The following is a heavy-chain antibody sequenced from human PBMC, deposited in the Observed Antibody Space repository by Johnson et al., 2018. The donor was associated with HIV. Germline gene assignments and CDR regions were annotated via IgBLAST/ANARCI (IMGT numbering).Heavy chain of an antibody. CDR2: IYSGGST. J-gene: IGHJ3*02. V-gene: IGHV3-66*02. CDR3: ARDESSSTREDAFDI. Sequence: VQLVESGGGLVQPGGSLRLSCAASGFTVSSNYMSWVRQAPGKGLEWVSVIYSGGSTYYADSVKGRFTISRDNSKNTLYLQMNSLRAEDTAVYYCARDESSSTREDAFDIWGQGTMVTVSS. D-gene: IGHD2-2*01. CDR1: GFTVSSNY.